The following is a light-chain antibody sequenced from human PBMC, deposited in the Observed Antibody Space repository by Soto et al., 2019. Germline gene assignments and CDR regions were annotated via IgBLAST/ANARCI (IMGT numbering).Light chain of an antibody. Sequence: QSVLTQPASVSGSPGQSITISCTGTSSDVGTYNYVSWYQQHPGKAPKVMIYDVSNRPSGVSNRFSGSKSGNTASLTISGLQAEDEDDYYCSSCTGSSTSVIFGGGTKVTVL. CDR1: SSDVGTYNY. V-gene: IGLV2-14*03. J-gene: IGLJ2*01. CDR2: DVS. CDR3: SSCTGSSTSVI.